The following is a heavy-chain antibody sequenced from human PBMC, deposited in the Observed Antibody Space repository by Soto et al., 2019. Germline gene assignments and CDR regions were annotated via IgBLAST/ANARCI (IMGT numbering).Heavy chain of an antibody. Sequence: SQTLSLTCTASGGSIYTYSWTWLRQPAGQGLEWIGHIYSSGSANYNPPLKSRVSMSVDTSKNQFSLKLNSVPAAATAVYDGATIVGDNDYWGQGALVTVSS. J-gene: IGHJ4*02. CDR3: ATIVGDNDY. V-gene: IGHV4-4*07. D-gene: IGHD1-26*01. CDR2: IYSSGSA. CDR1: GGSIYTYS.